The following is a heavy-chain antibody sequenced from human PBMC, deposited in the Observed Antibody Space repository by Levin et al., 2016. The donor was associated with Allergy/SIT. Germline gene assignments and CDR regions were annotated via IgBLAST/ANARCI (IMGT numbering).Heavy chain of an antibody. CDR2: IIPIFGTA. J-gene: IGHJ4*02. CDR3: ARGLYNWNYPFDY. V-gene: IGHV1-69*01. Sequence: WVRQAPGQGLEWMGGIIPIFGTANYAQKFQGRVTITADESTSTAYMELSSLRSEDTAVYYCARGLYNWNYPFDYWGQGTLVTVSS. D-gene: IGHD1-7*01.